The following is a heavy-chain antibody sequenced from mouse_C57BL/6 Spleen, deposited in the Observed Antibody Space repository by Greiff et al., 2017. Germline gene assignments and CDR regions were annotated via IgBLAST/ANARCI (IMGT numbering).Heavy chain of an antibody. CDR3: ARESPGIYFDY. CDR2: INPSSGYT. D-gene: IGHD4-1*01. V-gene: IGHV1-4*01. CDR1: GYTFTSYT. J-gene: IGHJ2*01. Sequence: QVQLKQSGAELARPGASVKMSCKASGYTFTSYTMHWVKQRPGQGLEWIGYINPSSGYTKYIQKFKDKATLTADKSSSTAYMQLSSLTSEDSAVYYCARESPGIYFDYWGQGTTLTVSS.